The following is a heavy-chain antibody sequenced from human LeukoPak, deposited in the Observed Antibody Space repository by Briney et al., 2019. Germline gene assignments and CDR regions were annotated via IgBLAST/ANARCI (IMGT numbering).Heavy chain of an antibody. D-gene: IGHD2-15*01. CDR1: GYSINNGFY. V-gene: IGHV4-38-2*02. CDR3: ARARRDLAVAMD. J-gene: IGHJ4*02. CDR2: MYYNGRT. Sequence: SETLSLTCTVSGYSINNGFYWDWIRQPPGRGLEWIGGMYYNGRTYYNPSLKSRVRISPDTSKNHFSLKLSSVTAADTAVYYCARARRDLAVAMDWGQGTLVTVSS.